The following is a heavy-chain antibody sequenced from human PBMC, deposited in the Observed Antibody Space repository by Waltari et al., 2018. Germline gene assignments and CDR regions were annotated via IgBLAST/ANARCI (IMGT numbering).Heavy chain of an antibody. CDR2: IYTSGST. D-gene: IGHD7-27*01. CDR1: GGSISSGSYY. Sequence: QVQLQESGPGLVKPSQTLSLTCTVSGGSISSGSYYWSWIRQPAGKGLEWIGRIYTSGSTNYNPSLKSRVTISVDTSKNQFSLKLSSVTAADTAVYYCARDLLGWGSGNWFDPWGQGTLVTVSS. CDR3: ARDLLGWGSGNWFDP. V-gene: IGHV4-61*02. J-gene: IGHJ5*02.